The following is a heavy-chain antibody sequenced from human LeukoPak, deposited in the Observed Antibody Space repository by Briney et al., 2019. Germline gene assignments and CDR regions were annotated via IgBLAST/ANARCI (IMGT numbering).Heavy chain of an antibody. V-gene: IGHV4-34*01. Sequence: SETLSLTCAVYGGSFSGYYWSWIRQPPGKGLEWIGEINHSGSTNYNPSLKSRVTISVDTSKNQFFLKLSSVTAADTAVYYCARWGPDYDFWSGYPYYFDYWGQGTLVTVSS. CDR2: INHSGST. CDR3: ARWGPDYDFWSGYPYYFDY. CDR1: GGSFSGYY. J-gene: IGHJ4*02. D-gene: IGHD3-3*01.